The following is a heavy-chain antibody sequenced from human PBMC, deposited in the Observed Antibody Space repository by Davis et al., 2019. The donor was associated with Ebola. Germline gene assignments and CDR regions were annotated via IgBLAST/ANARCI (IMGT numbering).Heavy chain of an antibody. D-gene: IGHD4-17*01. CDR1: AFTFSSYG. Sequence: GESLKISCEASAFTFSSYGMSWVRQAPGKGLEWVPSISGSGYTKQYAGSVEGRFNISRDNSKNTLSLQMDSLKADDTAIYYCAKGWVTTGTEFGSGGQGTLVTVSS. J-gene: IGHJ4*02. V-gene: IGHV3-23*01. CDR2: ISGSGYTK. CDR3: AKGWVTTGTEFGS.